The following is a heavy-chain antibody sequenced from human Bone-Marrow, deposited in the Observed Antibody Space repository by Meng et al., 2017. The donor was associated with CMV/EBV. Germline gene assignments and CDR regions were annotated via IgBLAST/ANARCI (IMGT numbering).Heavy chain of an antibody. CDR3: ARQVLGTYYFDY. CDR2: ISRGANVI. J-gene: IGHJ4*02. V-gene: IGHV3-11*01. D-gene: IGHD3-16*01. CDR1: GFTFSDYY. Sequence: SCGASGFTFSDYYMNWIRQAPGKGLEWVSYISRGANVIYYADSVKGRFTISRDNAKNSLYLQLNSLRAEDTAVYYCARQVLGTYYFDYWGQGTLVTVSS.